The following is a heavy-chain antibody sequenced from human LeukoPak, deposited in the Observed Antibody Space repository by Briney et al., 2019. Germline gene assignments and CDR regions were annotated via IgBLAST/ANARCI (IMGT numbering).Heavy chain of an antibody. CDR1: GFTFSSYN. CDR2: IGSSVSTR. CDR3: AREGSDFWSGYSKGYFDY. J-gene: IGHJ4*02. V-gene: IGHV3-48*01. D-gene: IGHD3-3*01. Sequence: PGGSLRLSCAVSGFTFSSYNMNWVRRAPGKGLEWVSYIGSSVSTRYYAVSVKGRFTISRDNGKHSLYLQMNSLRAEDTAVCYCAREGSDFWSGYSKGYFDYWGQGTLVTVSS.